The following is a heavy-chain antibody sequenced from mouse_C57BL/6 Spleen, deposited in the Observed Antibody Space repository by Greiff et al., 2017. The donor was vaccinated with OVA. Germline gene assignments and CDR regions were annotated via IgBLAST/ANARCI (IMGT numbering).Heavy chain of an antibody. Sequence: QVQLQQPGAELVMPGASVKLSCKASGYTFTSYWMHWVKQRPGQGLEWIGEIDPSDSYNKYNQKFKGKATLTVYNSTTTASMHLSSLTSEDSAVYYCARSYYYGSSYGYFDYWGHGTTLTVSS. CDR1: GYTFTSYW. V-gene: IGHV1-69*01. CDR2: IDPSDSYN. J-gene: IGHJ2*01. D-gene: IGHD1-1*01. CDR3: ARSYYYGSSYGYFDY.